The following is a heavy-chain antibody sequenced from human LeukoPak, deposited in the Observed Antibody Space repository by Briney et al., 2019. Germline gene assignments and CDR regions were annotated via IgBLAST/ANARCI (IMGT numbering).Heavy chain of an antibody. Sequence: GGSLRLSCAASGFTFSSYGMHWVRQAPGKGLEWVAFIRYDGSNKYYADSVKGRFTISRDNPKNTLYLQMNSLRAEDTAIYYCAKCRIEYSSSSDGYFDYWGQGTLVTVSS. J-gene: IGHJ4*02. V-gene: IGHV3-30*02. CDR1: GFTFSSYG. CDR3: AKCRIEYSSSSDGYFDY. CDR2: IRYDGSNK. D-gene: IGHD6-6*01.